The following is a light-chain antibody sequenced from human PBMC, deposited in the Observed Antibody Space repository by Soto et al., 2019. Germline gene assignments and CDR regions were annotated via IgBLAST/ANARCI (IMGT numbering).Light chain of an antibody. CDR1: SSDVGGYNF. CDR2: DVS. J-gene: IGLJ1*01. Sequence: QSALTQPASVSGSPGQSITISCTGTSSDVGGYNFVSWYQQHPGKAPKLMIYDVSNRPSGVSNRFSGSKSGNTASLTISGLQAEDEADIYCSSHTTTSTVYVFGTGTKLTVL. V-gene: IGLV2-14*03. CDR3: SSHTTTSTVYV.